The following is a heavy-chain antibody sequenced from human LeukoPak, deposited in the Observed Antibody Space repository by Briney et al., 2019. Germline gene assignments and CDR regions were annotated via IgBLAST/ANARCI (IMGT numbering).Heavy chain of an antibody. J-gene: IGHJ3*02. CDR1: GFSVSRNF. CDR3: ATSEVRNVFDI. Sequence: PGGSLRLSCAASGFSVSRNFMTWVRQAPGKGLEWVSYISSSGSTIYYADSLKGRFTISRDNAKNSLYLQMNSLRAEDTAVYYCATSEVRNVFDIWGQGTMVTVPS. V-gene: IGHV3-11*04. D-gene: IGHD3-22*01. CDR2: ISSSGSTI.